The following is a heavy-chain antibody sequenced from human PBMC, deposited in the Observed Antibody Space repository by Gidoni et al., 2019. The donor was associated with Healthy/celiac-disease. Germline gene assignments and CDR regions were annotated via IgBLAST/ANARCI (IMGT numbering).Heavy chain of an antibody. CDR2: ISWNSGSI. D-gene: IGHD6-13*01. J-gene: IGHJ4*02. V-gene: IGHV3-9*01. CDR3: AKGRYSSSWLFDY. Sequence: EVQLVESGGGLVQPGRSLRLSCAASGFTFADYAMHWVRQAPGKGLGWFSGISWNSGSIGYADSVKGRVTISRDNAKNSLYLQMNSLRAEDTALYYCAKGRYSSSWLFDYWGQGTLVTVSS. CDR1: GFTFADYA.